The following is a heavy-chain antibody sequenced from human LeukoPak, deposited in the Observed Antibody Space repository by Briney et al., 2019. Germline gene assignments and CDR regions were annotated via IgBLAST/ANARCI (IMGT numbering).Heavy chain of an antibody. CDR1: GYTFTSYG. J-gene: IGHJ4*02. CDR2: ISAYNGNT. D-gene: IGHD5-18*01. Sequence: ASVKVSCKASGYTFTSYGISWVRQAPGQGLEWMGWISAYNGNTNYAQKLQGRVTMTTDTSTSTAYMELRSLRSDDTAVYYCARYGYSYGPMYYFDYWGQGTLVTVSS. V-gene: IGHV1-18*01. CDR3: ARYGYSYGPMYYFDY.